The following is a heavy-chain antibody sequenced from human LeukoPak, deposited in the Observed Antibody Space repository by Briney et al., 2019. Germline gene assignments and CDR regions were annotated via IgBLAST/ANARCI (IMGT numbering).Heavy chain of an antibody. CDR1: GGSISSYY. CDR2: IYYSGST. CDR3: ARLLTDYGDYYFDY. V-gene: IGHV4-59*08. D-gene: IGHD4-17*01. Sequence: SETLSLTCTVSGGSISSYYWSWIRQPPGKGLEWIGYIYYSGSTNYNPSLKSRVTISVDTSKNQFSLKLSSVTAADTAVYYCARLLTDYGDYYFDYWGQGTLVTVSS. J-gene: IGHJ4*02.